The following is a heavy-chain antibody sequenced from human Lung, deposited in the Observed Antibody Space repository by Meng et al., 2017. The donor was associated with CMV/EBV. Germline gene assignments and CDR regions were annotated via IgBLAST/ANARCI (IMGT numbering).Heavy chain of an antibody. D-gene: IGHD2-2*01. V-gene: IGHV4-34*01. CDR2: INHSGST. CDR3: ARGGKDIVVVPAPIDY. J-gene: IGHJ4*02. CDR1: GGSFSGYY. Sequence: LXXAVYGGSFSGYYWSWIRQPPGKGLEWIGEINHSGSTNYNPSLKSRVTISVDTSKNQFSLKLSSVTAADTAVYYCARGGKDIVVVPAPIDYWGQGXLATGSS.